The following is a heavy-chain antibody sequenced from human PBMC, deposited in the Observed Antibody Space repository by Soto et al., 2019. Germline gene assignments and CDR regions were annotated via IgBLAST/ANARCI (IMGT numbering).Heavy chain of an antibody. CDR1: GDSFTTYG. CDR2: ISAYNGNT. CDR3: AREGPAPYYYYGMDV. J-gene: IGHJ6*02. Sequence: QVQLVQSGGEVKKPGASLKVSCKTSGDSFTTYGISWVRQAPGHGLEWMGWISAYNGNTNYAQKLQGRVTMTTDTPTSTAYMELRSLRSDDAAVYYCAREGPAPYYYYGMDVWGQGSTVTVSS. V-gene: IGHV1-18*01.